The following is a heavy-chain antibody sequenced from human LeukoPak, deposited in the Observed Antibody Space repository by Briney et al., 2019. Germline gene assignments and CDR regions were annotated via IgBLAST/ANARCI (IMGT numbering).Heavy chain of an antibody. CDR2: IDASGGST. J-gene: IGHJ5*02. CDR1: GFTFDAHA. CDR3: AKGSGSGWYGWFAP. Sequence: GGSLRLSCAASGFTFDAHAMNWVRQAPGKGLEWVSSIDASGGSTYYADSVKGRFTISRDNSKNTFFLQMNTLRAADTAVYYCAKGSGSGWYGWFAPWGQGTLVTVSS. D-gene: IGHD6-19*01. V-gene: IGHV3-23*01.